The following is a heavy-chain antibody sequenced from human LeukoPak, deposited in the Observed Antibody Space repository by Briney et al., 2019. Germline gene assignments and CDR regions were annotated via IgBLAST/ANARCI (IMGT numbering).Heavy chain of an antibody. CDR2: ISGSGGST. CDR1: GFTFSSYA. D-gene: IGHD5-24*01. Sequence: GRSLRLSCAASGFTFSSYAMSWVRQAPGKGLEWVSAISGSGGSTYYADSVKGRFTISRDNSKNTLYLQMNSLRAEDTAVYYCAKPWGRLQLYYCYGMDVWGQGTTVTVSS. CDR3: AKPWGRLQLYYCYGMDV. J-gene: IGHJ6*02. V-gene: IGHV3-23*01.